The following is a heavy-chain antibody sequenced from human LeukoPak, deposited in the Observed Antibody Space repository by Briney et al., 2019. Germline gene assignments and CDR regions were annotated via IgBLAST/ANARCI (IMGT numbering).Heavy chain of an antibody. Sequence: ASVKVSCKASGYTFTSYGISWVRQAPGQGLEWMGWISAYNGNTNYAQKLQGRVTMTTDTSTSTAYMELRSLRSDDTAVYYCARYDFWSGYYTSPKHYYYYYMDVWGKGTTVTVSS. J-gene: IGHJ6*03. CDR2: ISAYNGNT. CDR3: ARYDFWSGYYTSPKHYYYYYMDV. CDR1: GYTFTSYG. V-gene: IGHV1-18*01. D-gene: IGHD3-3*01.